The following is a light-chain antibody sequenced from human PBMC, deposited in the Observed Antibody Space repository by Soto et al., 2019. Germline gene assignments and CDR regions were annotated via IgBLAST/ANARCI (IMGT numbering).Light chain of an antibody. CDR3: LQYNVYPLT. CDR1: QNINRW. Sequence: DIQMTQSPSTLSASVGDTVTITCRASQNINRWLAWYQQRPGKAPNLLIHKASSLEGGVPSRFSGRSSGPEFTLTIRSLQPDDIANSFCLQYNVYPLTFGGGTKVEI. V-gene: IGKV1-5*03. CDR2: KAS. J-gene: IGKJ4*01.